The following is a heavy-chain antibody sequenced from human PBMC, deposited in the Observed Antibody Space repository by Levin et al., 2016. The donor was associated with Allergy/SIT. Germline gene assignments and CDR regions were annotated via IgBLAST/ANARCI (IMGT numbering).Heavy chain of an antibody. D-gene: IGHD6-13*01. CDR2: ISSSVGYT. J-gene: IGHJ5*02. Sequence: IRQPPGKGLVWLSYISSSVGYTNYADSVKGRFTISRDNAKNSLYLQMNSLRAEDTAVYYCARVSVAEAGRGFWFDPWGQGTLVTVSS. V-gene: IGHV3-11*05. CDR3: ARVSVAEAGRGFWFDP.